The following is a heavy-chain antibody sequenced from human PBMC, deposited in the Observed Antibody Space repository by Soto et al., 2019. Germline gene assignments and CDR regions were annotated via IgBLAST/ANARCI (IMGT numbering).Heavy chain of an antibody. V-gene: IGHV3-74*01. CDR2: INSDGSST. Sequence: PGGSLRLSCAASGFTFSSYWMHWVRQAPGRGLVWVSRINSDGSSTSYADSVKGRFTISRDNAKNTLYLQMNSLRAEDTAVYYCARDPTLGYCSGGSCSIFDYWGQGTLVTVSS. CDR3: ARDPTLGYCSGGSCSIFDY. D-gene: IGHD2-15*01. CDR1: GFTFSSYW. J-gene: IGHJ4*02.